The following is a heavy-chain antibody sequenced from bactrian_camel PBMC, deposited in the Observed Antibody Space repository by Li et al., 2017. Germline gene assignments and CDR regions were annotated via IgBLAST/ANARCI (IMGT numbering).Heavy chain of an antibody. CDR1: GLIYSSFC. CDR3: AIQRGPVPLIAPGTWLVSPEIWSEANY. V-gene: IGHV3S53*01. D-gene: IGHD3*01. J-gene: IGHJ4*01. CDR2: IDNDGTT. Sequence: VQLVESGGGAVQAAGSLRLSCTASGLIYSSFCMGWFRQAPGKKREGVAAIDNDGTTSYTESVKGRFTISHDNAKNSLYLQMNNLKPEDSATYYCAIQRGPVPLIAPGTWLVSPEIWSEANYWGRGTQVTVS.